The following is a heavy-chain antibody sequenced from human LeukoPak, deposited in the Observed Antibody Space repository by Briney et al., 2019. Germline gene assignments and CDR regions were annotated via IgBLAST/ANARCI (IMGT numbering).Heavy chain of an antibody. CDR2: INPSGGST. CDR3: ARDRSLWFGEFRDGVISH. D-gene: IGHD3-10*01. J-gene: IGHJ4*02. CDR1: GYTFTSYY. Sequence: ASVKVSCKASGYTFTSYYMHWVRQAPGQGLEWMGIINPSGGSTSYAQKFQGRVTMTRDTSTSTVYMELSSLRSEDTAVYYCARDRSLWFGEFRDGVISHWGQGTLVTVSS. V-gene: IGHV1-46*01.